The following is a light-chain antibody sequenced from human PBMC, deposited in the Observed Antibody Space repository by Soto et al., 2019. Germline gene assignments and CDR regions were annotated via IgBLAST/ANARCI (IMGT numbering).Light chain of an antibody. CDR2: AAS. Sequence: DIQLTQSPSFLSASVGDRVTITCRASQDISSFLAWYQQKAGKAPKLLIFAASTLQSGVPSRFSGSGSGTEFTLTISSLQPEEVATYYCQQVKTYPRTFGQGTKVDIK. J-gene: IGKJ2*01. CDR3: QQVKTYPRT. CDR1: QDISSF. V-gene: IGKV1-9*01.